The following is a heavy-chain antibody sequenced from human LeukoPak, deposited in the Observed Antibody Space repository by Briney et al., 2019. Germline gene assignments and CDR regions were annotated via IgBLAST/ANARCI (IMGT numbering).Heavy chain of an antibody. CDR2: INHSGST. Sequence: SETLSLTCTVSGGSISTSNYYWGWIRQPPGKGLEWIGEINHSGSTNYNPSLKSRVTISVDTSKNQFSLKLSSVTAADTAVYYCAVATITCFDYWGQGTLVTVSS. CDR3: AVATITCFDY. V-gene: IGHV4-39*07. CDR1: GGSISTSNYY. D-gene: IGHD5-12*01. J-gene: IGHJ4*02.